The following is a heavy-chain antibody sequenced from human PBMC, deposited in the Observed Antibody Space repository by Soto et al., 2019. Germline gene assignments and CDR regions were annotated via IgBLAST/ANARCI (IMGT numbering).Heavy chain of an antibody. CDR1: GFTFSSYG. V-gene: IGHV3-33*01. CDR2: IWYDGSNK. J-gene: IGHJ4*02. CDR3: ARDLTAHRAVSGLFDY. D-gene: IGHD6-19*01. Sequence: GGSLRLSCAASGFTFSSYGIHWVRQAPGKGLEWVAVIWYDGSNKYYADSVKGRFTISRDNSKNTLYLQMNSLRAEDTAVYYCARDLTAHRAVSGLFDYWGQGTLVTVSS.